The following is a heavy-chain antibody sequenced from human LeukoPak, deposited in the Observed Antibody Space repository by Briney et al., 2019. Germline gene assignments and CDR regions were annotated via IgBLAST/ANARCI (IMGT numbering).Heavy chain of an antibody. CDR1: IGSTSVHS. CDR2: ISYTGIT. CDR3: ARHFGGATYPLDY. D-gene: IGHD3-16*01. Sequence: SETLSLTCTVSIGSTSVHSGSWTRQPPGRGRHFLGYISYTGITNYNPSLKGRITMSVDTSKNQFSLRLSSVTAADTAVYYCARHFGGATYPLDYWGQGTLVNVSS. J-gene: IGHJ4*02. V-gene: IGHV4-59*03.